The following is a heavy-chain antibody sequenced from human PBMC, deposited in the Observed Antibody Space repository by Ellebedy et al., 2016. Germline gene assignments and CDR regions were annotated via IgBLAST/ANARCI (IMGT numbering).Heavy chain of an antibody. J-gene: IGHJ6*02. V-gene: IGHV3-23*01. Sequence: GESLKISXAASGFTFSSYAMSWVRQAPGKGLEWVSAISGSGGSTYYADSVKGRFTISRDNSKNTLYLQMNSLRAEDTAVYYCAKPDEYSSSWYEYGDYGMDVWGQGTTVTVSS. CDR2: ISGSGGST. D-gene: IGHD6-13*01. CDR3: AKPDEYSSSWYEYGDYGMDV. CDR1: GFTFSSYA.